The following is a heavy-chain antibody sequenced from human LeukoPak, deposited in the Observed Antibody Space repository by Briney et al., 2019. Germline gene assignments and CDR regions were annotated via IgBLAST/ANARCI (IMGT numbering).Heavy chain of an antibody. V-gene: IGHV4-59*01. J-gene: IGHJ1*01. Sequence: SETLSLTCTVSGGSISSYYWSWIRQPPGKGLEWIGYIYYSGSTNYNPSLKSRVTISVDTSKNQFPLKLSSVTAADTAVYYCAREAIAVAGEKYFQHWGQGTLVTVSS. D-gene: IGHD6-19*01. CDR2: IYYSGST. CDR1: GGSISSYY. CDR3: AREAIAVAGEKYFQH.